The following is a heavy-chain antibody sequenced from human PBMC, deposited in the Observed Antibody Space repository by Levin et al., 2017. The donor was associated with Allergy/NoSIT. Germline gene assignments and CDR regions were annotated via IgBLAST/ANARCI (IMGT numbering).Heavy chain of an antibody. Sequence: GESLKISCAASGFTFTNAWMGWVRQAPGKGLEWVGHIKRKKDGETTDYGAPVKGRFTISRDDSKNTLYLKMNSLKTEDTAVYYCTTDLGGIEETGTFGSFDYWGQGALVTVSS. D-gene: IGHD6-13*01. CDR3: TTDLGGIEETGTFGSFDY. CDR1: GFTFTNAW. V-gene: IGHV3-15*01. CDR2: IKRKKDGETT. J-gene: IGHJ4*02.